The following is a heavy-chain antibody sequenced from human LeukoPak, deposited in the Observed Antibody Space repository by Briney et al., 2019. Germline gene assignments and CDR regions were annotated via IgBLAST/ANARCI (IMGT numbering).Heavy chain of an antibody. J-gene: IGHJ4*02. CDR1: GGSISSYY. CDR3: ARQTVSGLFTLP. V-gene: IGHV4-39*01. CDR2: IYYSGST. Sequence: PSETLSLTCTVSGGSISSYYWGWIRQPPGEGLEWIGSIYYSGSTYYNSSLQSRVTISIDTSKNQISLRLTSVTAADTAMYYCARQTVSGLFTLPGGQGTLVTVSS. D-gene: IGHD3/OR15-3a*01.